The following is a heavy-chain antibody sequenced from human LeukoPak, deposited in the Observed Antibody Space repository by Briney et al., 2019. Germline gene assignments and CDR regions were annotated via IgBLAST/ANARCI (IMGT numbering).Heavy chain of an antibody. V-gene: IGHV3-30*03. CDR1: GFTFSSYG. J-gene: IGHJ4*02. D-gene: IGHD1-26*01. CDR2: ISYDGSNK. Sequence: GGSLRLSCAAPGFTFSSYGMHWVRQAPGKGLEWVAVISYDGSNKYYADSVKGRFTISRDNSKNTLYLQMNSLRAEDTAVYYCGGATSFDYWGQGTLVTVSS. CDR3: GGATSFDY.